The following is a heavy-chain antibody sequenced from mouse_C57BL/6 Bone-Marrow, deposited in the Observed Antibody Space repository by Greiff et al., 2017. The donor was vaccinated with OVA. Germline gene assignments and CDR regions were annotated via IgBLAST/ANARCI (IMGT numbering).Heavy chain of an antibody. Sequence: QVQLQQPGAELEKPGASVKMSCKASGYTFTSYWITWVKQRPGQGLEWIGDIYPGSGSTNYNEKFKSKATLTVDTSSSTAYMQLSSLTSEDSAVYYCARWGYYYGSSPLCFAMDYWGQGTSVTVSS. CDR3: ARWGYYYGSSPLCFAMDY. V-gene: IGHV1-55*01. J-gene: IGHJ4*01. CDR1: GYTFTSYW. D-gene: IGHD1-1*01. CDR2: IYPGSGST.